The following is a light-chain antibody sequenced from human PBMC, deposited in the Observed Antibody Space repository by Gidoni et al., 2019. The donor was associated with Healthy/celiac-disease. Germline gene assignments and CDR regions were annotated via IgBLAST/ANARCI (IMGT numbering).Light chain of an antibody. V-gene: IGLV1-40*01. Sequence: QSVLTQPPSVSAAPGPRVTISCTGSSSNIGAGYDVHWYQQLPGTAPKLLIYGNSNRPSGVPDRFSGSKSGTSASLASTGLQAEDEADYYCQSYDSSLRRVFGTGTKVTVL. CDR3: QSYDSSLRRV. J-gene: IGLJ1*01. CDR2: GNS. CDR1: SSNIGAGYD.